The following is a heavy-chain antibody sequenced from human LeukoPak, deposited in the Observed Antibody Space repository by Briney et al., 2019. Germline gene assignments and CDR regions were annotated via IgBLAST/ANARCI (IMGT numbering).Heavy chain of an antibody. Sequence: ASVKVSCKASGYTFTGYYMHWVRQAPGQGLEWMGRINPNSGGTNYAQKFQGRVTMTRDTSISTAYMELSRLRSDDTAVYYCAREEGRLNFEDYWGQGALVTVSS. CDR1: GYTFTGYY. D-gene: IGHD3-3*01. V-gene: IGHV1-2*06. CDR3: AREEGRLNFEDY. J-gene: IGHJ4*02. CDR2: INPNSGGT.